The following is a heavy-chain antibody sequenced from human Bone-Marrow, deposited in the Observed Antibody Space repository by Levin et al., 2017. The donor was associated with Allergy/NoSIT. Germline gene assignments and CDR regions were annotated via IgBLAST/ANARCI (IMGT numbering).Heavy chain of an antibody. CDR2: IDPRDSYT. D-gene: IGHD2-2*01. J-gene: IGHJ4*02. CDR1: GYTFIKYW. CDR3: AKNAAFCTSSSCPDDS. Sequence: RGESLKISCKGSGYTFIKYWITWVRQMPGRGLEWMGRIDPRDSYTNYSPSFEGHVTISADNSVNTAFLQWNSLKASDTAVYYCAKNAAFCTSSSCPDDSWGQGTLVIVSS. V-gene: IGHV5-10-1*01.